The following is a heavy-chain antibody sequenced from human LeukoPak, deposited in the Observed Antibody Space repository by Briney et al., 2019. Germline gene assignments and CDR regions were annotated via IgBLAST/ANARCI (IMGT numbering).Heavy chain of an antibody. J-gene: IGHJ5*02. CDR3: ARQKAAAGSDWVDP. V-gene: IGHV4-59*08. CDR1: GGSISSNY. Sequence: SETLSLTCTVSGGSISSNYWTWIRQPPGKGLEWIGYVFYSGSTNYNPSLQSRVTISVDTSKNQFSLKLSSLTAADTAVYYCARQKAAAGSDWVDPWGQVTLVTVSS. D-gene: IGHD6-13*01. CDR2: VFYSGST.